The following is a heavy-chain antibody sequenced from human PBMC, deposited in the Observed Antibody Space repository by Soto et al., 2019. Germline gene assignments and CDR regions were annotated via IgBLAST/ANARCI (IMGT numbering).Heavy chain of an antibody. V-gene: IGHV4-31*03. Sequence: QVQLQESGPGLVKPSQTLSLTCTVSGGSINSGGYCWSWIRQHPGKGLDWIGCISYGGSTSYNPSLPRRVTIPGATSKNLFSLELPSVTAGDTAVYYCSRGILVWGQGVLIAVSS. J-gene: IGHJ1*01. CDR3: SRGILV. CDR2: ISYGGST. D-gene: IGHD5-18*01. CDR1: GGSINSGGYC.